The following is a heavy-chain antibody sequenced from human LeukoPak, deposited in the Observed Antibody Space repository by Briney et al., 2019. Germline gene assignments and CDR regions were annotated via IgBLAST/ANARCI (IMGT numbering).Heavy chain of an antibody. J-gene: IGHJ4*02. Sequence: KPSETLSLTCFVSGDSISTSHYYWGWIRQPTGQGLEWIGSIHRSGNTYYNPSLKSRVTTSVDMSKNQFSLKLTSVTAADTAVYYCVRDSYGDNRDFDFWGQGTQVTVSS. D-gene: IGHD4/OR15-4a*01. CDR1: GDSISTSHYY. CDR3: VRDSYGDNRDFDF. CDR2: IHRSGNT. V-gene: IGHV4-39*01.